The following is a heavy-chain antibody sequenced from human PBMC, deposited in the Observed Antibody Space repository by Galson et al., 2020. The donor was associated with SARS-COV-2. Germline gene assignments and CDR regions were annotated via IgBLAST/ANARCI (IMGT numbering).Heavy chain of an antibody. Sequence: GGSLRLSCAASGFTFYNYAMTWVRQAPGKGLDWVSTITASGANTYDADSVKGRFTISRDNSKNTVFLQMNSLRAEDSALYYCVSGGPGSFRTHDFWGRGTLVTVSS. D-gene: IGHD1-26*01. J-gene: IGHJ4*02. CDR3: VSGGPGSFRTHDF. V-gene: IGHV3-23*01. CDR1: GFTFYNYA. CDR2: ITASGANT.